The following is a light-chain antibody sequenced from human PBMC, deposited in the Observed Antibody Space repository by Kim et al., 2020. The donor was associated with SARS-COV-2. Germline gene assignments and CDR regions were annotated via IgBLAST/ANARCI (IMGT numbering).Light chain of an antibody. V-gene: IGKV1-16*02. J-gene: IGKJ4*01. CDR2: AAS. Sequence: DTQMTQSPSSLSASVGDRVTITCRASQGIKNYLAWFQQRPGKAPKSLIYAASSLQSGVPSKFSGSGYGTDFTLTISSLLPEDVGTYYCQQYKTYPFTFGRGTKVEI. CDR3: QQYKTYPFT. CDR1: QGIKNY.